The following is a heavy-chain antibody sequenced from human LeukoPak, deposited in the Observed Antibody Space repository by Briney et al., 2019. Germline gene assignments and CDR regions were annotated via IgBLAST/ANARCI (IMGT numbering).Heavy chain of an antibody. CDR2: IYSGGST. Sequence: GGSLRLSCAASGFTVSSNYMSWVRQAPGKGLEWVSVIYSGGSTYYADSVKGRFTISRDNSKNTLYLQMNSLRAEDTAVYYCASASNCGGDCSYYYYGMDVWGQGTTVTVSS. D-gene: IGHD2-21*02. CDR1: GFTVSSNY. CDR3: ASASNCGGDCSYYYYGMDV. V-gene: IGHV3-66*02. J-gene: IGHJ6*02.